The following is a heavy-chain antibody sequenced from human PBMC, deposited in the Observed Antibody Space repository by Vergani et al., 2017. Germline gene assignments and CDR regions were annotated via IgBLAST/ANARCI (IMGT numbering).Heavy chain of an antibody. Sequence: VQLLESGGGLVQPGGSLRLSCAASGFTFSDYYMSWIRQAPGKGLEWVSYISSSGSTIYYADSVKGRFTISRDNAKNSLYLQMNSLRAEDTAVYYCAKVVTMIVVVDYWGQGTLVTVSS. CDR1: GFTFSDYY. J-gene: IGHJ4*02. V-gene: IGHV3-11*01. CDR2: ISSSGSTI. D-gene: IGHD3-22*01. CDR3: AKVVTMIVVVDY.